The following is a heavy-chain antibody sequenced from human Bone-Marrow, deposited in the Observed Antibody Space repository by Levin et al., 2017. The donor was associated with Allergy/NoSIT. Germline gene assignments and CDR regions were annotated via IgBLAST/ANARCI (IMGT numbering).Heavy chain of an antibody. CDR3: SRDYGTYEGFDF. Sequence: GGSLRLSCTTSGFIFADYAMTWVRQAPGKGLEWVGFIRGRAFGGTSEYAASVKGRFTISRDDSKSIAYLQMNSLKSEDTGVYYCSRDYGTYEGFDFWGQGTMVTVSS. J-gene: IGHJ3*01. D-gene: IGHD1-26*01. V-gene: IGHV3-49*04. CDR1: GFIFADYA. CDR2: IRGRAFGGTS.